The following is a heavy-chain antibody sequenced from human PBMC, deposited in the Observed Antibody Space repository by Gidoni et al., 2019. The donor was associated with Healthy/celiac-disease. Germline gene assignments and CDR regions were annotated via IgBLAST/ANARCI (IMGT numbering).Heavy chain of an antibody. CDR1: GGSISSYY. Sequence: QVQLQESGPGLVKPSETLSLTCTVSGGSISSYYWSWIRQPPGKGLEWIGYIYYSGSTTYNPSLKSRVTISVDTSKNQFSLKLSSVTAADTAVYYCARVHNWNDVCAFDIWGQGTMVTVSS. CDR2: IYYSGST. V-gene: IGHV4-59*01. CDR3: ARVHNWNDVCAFDI. D-gene: IGHD1-20*01. J-gene: IGHJ3*02.